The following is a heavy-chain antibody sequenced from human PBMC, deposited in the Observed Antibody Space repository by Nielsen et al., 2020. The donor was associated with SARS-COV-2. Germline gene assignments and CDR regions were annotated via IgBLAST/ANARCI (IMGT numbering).Heavy chain of an antibody. CDR3: AKDPHY. V-gene: IGHV3-30*18. CDR1: GFTFSSYG. Sequence: EGSLRLSCAASGFTFSSYGMHWVRQAPGKGLEWVAVISYDGSNKYYADSVKGRFTISRDNSKNTLYLQINSLRTEDTAVYYCAKDPHYWGQGTLVTVSS. J-gene: IGHJ4*02. CDR2: ISYDGSNK.